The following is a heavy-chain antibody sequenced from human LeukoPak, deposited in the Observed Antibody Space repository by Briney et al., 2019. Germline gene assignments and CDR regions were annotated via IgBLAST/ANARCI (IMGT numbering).Heavy chain of an antibody. V-gene: IGHV3-74*01. Sequence: GGSLRLSCAASGFTFSSYLVHWVRQAPGKGLVWVSRVNSDGSSTSYADSVKGRFTISRDNAKNTLYLQMNSLRAEDMAVYYCARESDSGYNIDCWGQGTLVTVSS. CDR3: ARESDSGYNIDC. J-gene: IGHJ4*02. CDR1: GFTFSSYL. CDR2: VNSDGSST. D-gene: IGHD3-3*01.